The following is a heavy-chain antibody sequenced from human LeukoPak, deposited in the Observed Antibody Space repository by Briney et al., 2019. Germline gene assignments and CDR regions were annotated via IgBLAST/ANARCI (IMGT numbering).Heavy chain of an antibody. Sequence: GGSLRLSCAASGFTFSSYAMSWVRQAPGKGLGWVSAISGSGGSTYYADSVKGRFTISRDNSRNTLYLQMNSLRAEDTAVYYCAREGIVVVAAAVYFDYWGQGTLVTVSS. CDR3: AREGIVVVAAAVYFDY. CDR2: ISGSGGST. J-gene: IGHJ4*02. CDR1: GFTFSSYA. D-gene: IGHD2-2*01. V-gene: IGHV3-23*01.